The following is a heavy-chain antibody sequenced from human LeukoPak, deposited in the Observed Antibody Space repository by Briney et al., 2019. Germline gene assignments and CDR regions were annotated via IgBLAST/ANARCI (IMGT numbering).Heavy chain of an antibody. V-gene: IGHV3-23*01. D-gene: IGHD1-26*01. Sequence: GGSLRLSCAASGFTFSSYAMSWVRQAPGKGLEWVSAISGSGGSTYYADSVKGRFTISRDNSKNTLYLQMNNLRAEDTAVYYCAKGGPSGANKNQHRKSWGQGTLVTVSS. J-gene: IGHJ4*02. CDR1: GFTFSSYA. CDR2: ISGSGGST. CDR3: AKGGPSGANKNQHRKS.